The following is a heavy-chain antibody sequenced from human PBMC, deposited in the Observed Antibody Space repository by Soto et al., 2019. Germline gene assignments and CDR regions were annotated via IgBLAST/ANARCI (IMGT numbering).Heavy chain of an antibody. D-gene: IGHD1-1*01. CDR2: ISYDGSNK. CDR3: AKGLTGTNYFDY. Sequence: ESGGGVVQPGRSLRLSCAASGFTFSSYGMHWVRQAPGKGLEWVAVISYDGSNKYYADSVKGRFTISRDNSKNTLYLQMNSLRAEDTAVYYCAKGLTGTNYFDYWGQGTLVTVSS. J-gene: IGHJ4*02. CDR1: GFTFSSYG. V-gene: IGHV3-30*18.